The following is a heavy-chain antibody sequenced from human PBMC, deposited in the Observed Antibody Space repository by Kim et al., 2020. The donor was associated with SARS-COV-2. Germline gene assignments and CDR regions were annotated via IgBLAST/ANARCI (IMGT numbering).Heavy chain of an antibody. Sequence: GESLKISCKGSGYSFTSYWIGWVRQMPGKGLEWMGIIYPGDSDTRYSPSFRGQVTISADKSISTAYLQWSSLKASDTAMYYCARLAYDILTGPYYYYGMDVWGQGTTVTVSS. D-gene: IGHD3-9*01. CDR2: IYPGDSDT. V-gene: IGHV5-51*01. CDR3: ARLAYDILTGPYYYYGMDV. J-gene: IGHJ6*02. CDR1: GYSFTSYW.